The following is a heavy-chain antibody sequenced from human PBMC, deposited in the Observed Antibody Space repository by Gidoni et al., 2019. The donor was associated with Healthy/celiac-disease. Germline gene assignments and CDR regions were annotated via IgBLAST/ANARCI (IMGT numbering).Heavy chain of an antibody. CDR2: ISYDGSNK. CDR3: AKIPGITIFGVVIIPRDYYYGMDV. Sequence: QVQLVESGGGVVQPGRSLRLSCAASGFTFSSYGMHWVRQAPGKGLEWVAVISYDGSNKYYADSVKGRFTISRDNSKNTLYLQMNSLRAEDTAVYYCAKIPGITIFGVVIIPRDYYYGMDVWGQGTTVTVSS. CDR1: GFTFSSYG. D-gene: IGHD3-3*01. V-gene: IGHV3-30*18. J-gene: IGHJ6*02.